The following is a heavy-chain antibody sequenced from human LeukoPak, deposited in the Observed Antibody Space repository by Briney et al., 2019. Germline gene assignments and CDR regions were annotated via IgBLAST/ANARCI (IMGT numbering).Heavy chain of an antibody. D-gene: IGHD3-22*01. V-gene: IGHV3-23*01. J-gene: IGHJ6*03. CDR2: ISGSGGST. CDR1: GVTFSSYG. Sequence: GGTLRLSCAASGVTFSSYGMSWVRQAPGKGLELVSAISGSGGSTYYAHSVKGRFTISRDNSKNTLYLQMNSLRAEDTAVYYCAKDLIVVNYYYYYMDVWGKGTTVTISS. CDR3: AKDLIVVNYYYYYMDV.